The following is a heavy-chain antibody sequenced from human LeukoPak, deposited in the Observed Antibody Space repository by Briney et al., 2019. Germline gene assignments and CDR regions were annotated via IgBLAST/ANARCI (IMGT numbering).Heavy chain of an antibody. J-gene: IGHJ4*02. V-gene: IGHV3-21*01. CDR2: ISSSSSYI. CDR1: GFTFSSYS. CDR3: ATEQQLGRDY. Sequence: GGSLRLSCAASGFTFSSYSMNWVRQAPGKGLEWASSISSSSSYIYYADSVKGRFTISRDNAKNSLYLQMNSLRAEDTAVYYCATEQQLGRDYWGQGTLVTVSS. D-gene: IGHD6-13*01.